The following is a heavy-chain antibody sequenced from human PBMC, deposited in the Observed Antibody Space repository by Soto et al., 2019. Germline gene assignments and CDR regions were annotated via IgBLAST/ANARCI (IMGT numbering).Heavy chain of an antibody. V-gene: IGHV3-33*01. CDR3: ARRQIPPPTRGAANARGGMDV. CDR2: IWNDGSNN. Sequence: QVQLVESGGGVVQPGRSLRLSCAASGFTFNNYGMHWVRQAPGKGLEWLAVIWNDGSNNYYANSVKGRFTISRDNSKNKPYLQMSSLRAEDTAVYYCARRQIPPPTRGAANARGGMDVWGQGTTVTVSS. J-gene: IGHJ6*02. CDR1: GFTFNNYG. D-gene: IGHD6-13*01.